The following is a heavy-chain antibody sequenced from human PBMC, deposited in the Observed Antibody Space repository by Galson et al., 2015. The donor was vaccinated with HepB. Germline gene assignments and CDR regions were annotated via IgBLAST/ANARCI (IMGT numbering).Heavy chain of an antibody. CDR3: ARDGRGPANDYSNQFQDY. Sequence: SLRLSCAASGFTFSTYWMNWVRQAPGKGLEWVANIKRDGGEKKYVDSVKGRFTISRDNAKNSLYLQMNSLRAEDTALYYCARDGRGPANDYSNQFQDYWGQGTLVTVSS. CDR2: IKRDGGEK. J-gene: IGHJ4*02. V-gene: IGHV3-7*01. CDR1: GFTFSTYW. D-gene: IGHD4-11*01.